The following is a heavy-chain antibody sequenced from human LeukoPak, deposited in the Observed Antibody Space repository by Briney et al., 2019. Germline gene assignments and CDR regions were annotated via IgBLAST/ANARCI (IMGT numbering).Heavy chain of an antibody. D-gene: IGHD3-9*01. V-gene: IGHV4-59*01. CDR1: GGSISSYY. CDR3: ARGRTYYDILTGPMGNYYGMDV. CDR2: IYYSGST. Sequence: SETLSLTCTVSGGSISSYYWSWIRQPPGKGLEWIGYIYYSGSTNYNPSLKSRVTISVDTSKNQFSLKLSSVTAADTAVYYCARGRTYYDILTGPMGNYYGMDVWGQGTTVTVSS. J-gene: IGHJ6*02.